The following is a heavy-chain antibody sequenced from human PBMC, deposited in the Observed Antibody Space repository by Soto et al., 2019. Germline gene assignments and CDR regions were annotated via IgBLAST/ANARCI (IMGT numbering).Heavy chain of an antibody. CDR2: VLPDGNNK. CDR1: GFTFSDYI. V-gene: IGHV3-30-3*01. J-gene: IGHJ4*02. Sequence: QVQLVESGGGVVQPGRSLRLSCAASGFTFSDYIMHWVRQAPGEGLAWVAMVLPDGNNKYYADSVKGRFTISRDNSKNALYLQMNSLRTEDTAMYYCARDDEDGSYCDLGYWGQGTLVTVSS. D-gene: IGHD3-10*01. CDR3: ARDDEDGSYCDLGY.